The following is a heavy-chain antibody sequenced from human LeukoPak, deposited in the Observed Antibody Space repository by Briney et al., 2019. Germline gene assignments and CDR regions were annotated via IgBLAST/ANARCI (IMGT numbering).Heavy chain of an antibody. CDR1: GFTFSSYS. CDR3: AKDPRTGGRGYYFDY. Sequence: GGSLRLSCAASGFTFSSYSMNWVRQAPGKGLEWVSSISSSSSYIYYADSVKGRFTISRDNAKNSLYLQMNSLRAEDTAVYYCAKDPRTGGRGYYFDYWGQGTLVTVSS. CDR2: ISSSSSYI. V-gene: IGHV3-21*01. D-gene: IGHD1-1*01. J-gene: IGHJ4*02.